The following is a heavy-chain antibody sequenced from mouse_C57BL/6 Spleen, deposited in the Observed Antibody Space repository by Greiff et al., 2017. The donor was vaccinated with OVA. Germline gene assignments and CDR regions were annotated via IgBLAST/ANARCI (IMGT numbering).Heavy chain of an antibody. D-gene: IGHD4-1*01. CDR3: ARETGTGDY. CDR2: IDPSDSYT. CDR1: GYTFTSYW. V-gene: IGHV1-50*01. Sequence: QVQLQQPGAELVKPGASVKLSCKASGYTFTSYWMQWVKQRPGQGLEWIGEIDPSDSYTNYNQKFKGKATLTVDTSSSTAYMQLSSLTSEDSAVYYCARETGTGDYWGQGTTLTVSS. J-gene: IGHJ2*01.